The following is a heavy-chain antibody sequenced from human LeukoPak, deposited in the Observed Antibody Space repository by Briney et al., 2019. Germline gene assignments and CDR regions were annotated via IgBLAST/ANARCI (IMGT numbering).Heavy chain of an antibody. Sequence: SQTLSLTCTVSGGSISSGSYYWSWIRQPAGKGLEWVGRIYTSGSTNYNPSLKSRVTMSVDTSKNQFSLKLSSATAADTAVYYCARGEREGIASQFDYWGQGTLVTVSS. CDR2: IYTSGST. D-gene: IGHD6-13*01. J-gene: IGHJ4*02. CDR3: ARGEREGIASQFDY. CDR1: GGSISSGSYY. V-gene: IGHV4-61*02.